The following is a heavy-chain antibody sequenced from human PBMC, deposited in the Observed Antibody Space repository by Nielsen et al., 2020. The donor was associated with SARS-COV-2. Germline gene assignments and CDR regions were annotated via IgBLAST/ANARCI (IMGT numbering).Heavy chain of an antibody. V-gene: IGHV3-53*04. CDR3: ASSISSSWYRDVGYMDV. D-gene: IGHD6-13*01. CDR1: GFTVSSNY. CDR2: IYSGGST. Sequence: GVLKISCAASGFTVSSNYMSWVRQAPGKGLEWVSVIYSGGSTYYADSVKGRFTISGHNSKNTLYLQMNSLRAEDTAVYYCASSISSSWYRDVGYMDVWGKGTTVTVSS. J-gene: IGHJ6*03.